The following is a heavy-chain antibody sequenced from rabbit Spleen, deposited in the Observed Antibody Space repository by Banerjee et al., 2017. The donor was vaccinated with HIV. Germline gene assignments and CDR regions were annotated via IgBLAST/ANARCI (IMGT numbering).Heavy chain of an antibody. V-gene: IGHV1S45*01. J-gene: IGHJ4*01. CDR3: ARGPDSWRYYFGL. Sequence: EESGGGLVQPEGSLTLTCKASGFTLSGYWICWVRQAPGKGLELIACIDTGSGSTYYASWAIGRFTISKTSSTTVTLQMTSLTAADTATYFCARGPDSWRYYFGLWGQGTLVT. CDR1: GFTLSGYW. D-gene: IGHD3-1*01. CDR2: IDTGSGST.